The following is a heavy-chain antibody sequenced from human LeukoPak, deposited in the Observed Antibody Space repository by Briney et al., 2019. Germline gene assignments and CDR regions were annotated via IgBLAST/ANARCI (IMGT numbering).Heavy chain of an antibody. V-gene: IGHV4-39*01. D-gene: IGHD5-12*01. CDR1: GGSISSSTYY. J-gene: IGHJ4*02. Sequence: PSETLSLTCTVSGGSISSSTYYWGWIRQPPGRGLDWIGSIYYSGSTYYNPSLKSRVTISVDTSKNQFSLKLSSVTAADTAVYYCARVFDGGYDPFVQDYWGQGTLVTVSS. CDR2: IYYSGST. CDR3: ARVFDGGYDPFVQDY.